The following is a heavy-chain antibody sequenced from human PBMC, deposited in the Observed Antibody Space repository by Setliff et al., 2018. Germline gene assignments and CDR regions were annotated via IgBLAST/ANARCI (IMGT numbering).Heavy chain of an antibody. J-gene: IGHJ4*02. V-gene: IGHV4-38-2*02. CDR3: ARVDDSSGYHDY. CDR1: GHSISSASY. Sequence: PSETLSLTCTVSGHSISSASYWGWIRQSPGKGLEWIATVHHSGAAPYNPSLKSRLTISVDTSKNQFSLKLSSVTAADTAVYYCARVDDSSGYHDYWGQGTLVTVSS. CDR2: VHHSGAA. D-gene: IGHD3-22*01.